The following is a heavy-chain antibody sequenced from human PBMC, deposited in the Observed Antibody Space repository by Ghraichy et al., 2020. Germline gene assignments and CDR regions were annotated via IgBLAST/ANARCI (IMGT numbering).Heavy chain of an antibody. Sequence: GSLRLSCAVYGGSFSGYYWSWIRQPPGKGLEWIGKINHSGSTNYNPSLKSRVTISVDTSKSQFSLKLSSVTAADTAVYYCARGGGIAAANTPYYFDYWGQGTLVTVSS. CDR2: INHSGST. CDR1: GGSFSGYY. D-gene: IGHD6-13*01. CDR3: ARGGGIAAANTPYYFDY. V-gene: IGHV4-34*01. J-gene: IGHJ4*02.